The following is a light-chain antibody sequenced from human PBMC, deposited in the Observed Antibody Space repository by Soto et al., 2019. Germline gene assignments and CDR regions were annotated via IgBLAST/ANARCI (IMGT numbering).Light chain of an antibody. CDR3: KQYNNGPRT. J-gene: IGKJ1*01. V-gene: IGKV3-15*01. Sequence: EIVVTQSPATLSVSPGERATLSCRASQSVNVNLAWYQQKPGQAPRLLIYGASTRATGIPTRISGSGSGTEFTLTISSLQSEDFAVYYCKQYNNGPRTFGQGTKVDIK. CDR1: QSVNVN. CDR2: GAS.